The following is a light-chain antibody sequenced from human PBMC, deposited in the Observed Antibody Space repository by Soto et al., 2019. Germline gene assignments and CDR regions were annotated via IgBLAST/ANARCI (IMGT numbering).Light chain of an antibody. CDR3: GTWDSSLSAGI. J-gene: IGLJ1*01. CDR2: DNN. Sequence: QSALTQPPSVSAAPGQKVTISCSGSSSNIGDNYVSWYQQLPGTAPKLLIYDNNKRPSGIPDRFSGSKSGPSASLDITGHQTGDEADYYCGTWDSSLSAGIFGTGTKVTVL. V-gene: IGLV1-51*01. CDR1: SSNIGDNY.